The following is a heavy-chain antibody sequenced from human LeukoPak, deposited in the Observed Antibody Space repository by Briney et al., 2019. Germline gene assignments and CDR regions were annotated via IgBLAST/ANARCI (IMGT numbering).Heavy chain of an antibody. Sequence: GGSLRLSCAASVFTFSSYGMHWVRQAPGKGLEWVAVIWYDGSNKYYADSVKGRFTISRDTSKNTLYLQMNSLRAEDTAVYYCARELQGPLSNYMDDWGKGTTVTVSS. CDR1: VFTFSSYG. CDR3: ARELQGPLSNYMDD. V-gene: IGHV3-33*01. J-gene: IGHJ6*03. D-gene: IGHD1-1*01. CDR2: IWYDGSNK.